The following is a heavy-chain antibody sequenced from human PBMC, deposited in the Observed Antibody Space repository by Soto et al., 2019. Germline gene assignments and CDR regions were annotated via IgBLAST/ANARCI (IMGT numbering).Heavy chain of an antibody. CDR1: GFNFRSYA. Sequence: PGGSLRLSYAASGFNFRSYALTWVRQAPGRGLEWVATIHSGGRDTYYGDSVKGRFTVSRDNSNNTVDLHMSSLRAEDTAVYYCTKGRGGSGKVPLDYWGQGTLVTVSS. J-gene: IGHJ4*02. CDR3: TKGRGGSGKVPLDY. D-gene: IGHD3-10*01. CDR2: IHSGGRDT. V-gene: IGHV3-23*01.